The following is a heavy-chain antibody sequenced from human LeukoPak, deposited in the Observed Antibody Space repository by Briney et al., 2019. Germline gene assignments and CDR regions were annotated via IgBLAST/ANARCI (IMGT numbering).Heavy chain of an antibody. V-gene: IGHV3-33*01. D-gene: IGHD3-22*01. J-gene: IGHJ5*02. Sequence: QPGGSLRLSCAASGFTFSSYGMHWVRQAPGKGLEWVAVIWYDGSNKYYADSVKGRFTISRDNSKNTLYLQMNSLRAEDTAVYYCARGPHSSGYSLPAGLFDPWGQGTLVTVSS. CDR1: GFTFSSYG. CDR3: ARGPHSSGYSLPAGLFDP. CDR2: IWYDGSNK.